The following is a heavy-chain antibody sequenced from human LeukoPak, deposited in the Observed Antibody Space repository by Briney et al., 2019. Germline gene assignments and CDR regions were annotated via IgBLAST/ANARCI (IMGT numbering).Heavy chain of an antibody. CDR1: GYTFTGYF. D-gene: IGHD5-12*01. CDR3: ARDLSGYDFGSWFDP. Sequence: ASVKVSCKASGYTFTGYFMHWVRQAPGQGLEWMGWINPNSGGTNYAQKFQGRVTMTRDTSISTAYMELSRLRSDDTAVYYCARDLSGYDFGSWFDPWGQGTLVTVSS. J-gene: IGHJ5*02. V-gene: IGHV1-2*02. CDR2: INPNSGGT.